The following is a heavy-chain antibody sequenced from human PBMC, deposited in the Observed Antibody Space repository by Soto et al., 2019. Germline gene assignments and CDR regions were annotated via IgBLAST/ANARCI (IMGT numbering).Heavy chain of an antibody. Sequence: EVQLLESGGDLVHPGGSLRLSCAASGFTFSSYTMIWVRQAPGKGLEWVSLIGSGGRTTYYADSVKGRFTISRDNSKSTLYVQMNSLRAEDTAVYYCAKTFGSCSGGNCYFDSWGQGTLVTVSS. CDR1: GFTFSSYT. CDR3: AKTFGSCSGGNCYFDS. CDR2: IGSGGRTT. J-gene: IGHJ4*02. D-gene: IGHD2-15*01. V-gene: IGHV3-23*01.